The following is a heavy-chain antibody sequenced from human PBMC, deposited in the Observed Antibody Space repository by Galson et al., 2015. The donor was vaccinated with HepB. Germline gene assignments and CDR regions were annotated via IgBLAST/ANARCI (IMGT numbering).Heavy chain of an antibody. V-gene: IGHV3-30-3*01. CDR2: MSYDGSNK. CDR3: ARDPTGGSTVLNWFDP. J-gene: IGHJ5*02. D-gene: IGHD2-2*01. Sequence: SLRLSCAASGFTFSSYTMHWVRQAPGKGLEWVALMSYDGSNKYYADSVKGRFTISRDNSKNTLYLQMNSLRDEDTAVYYCARDPTGGSTVLNWFDPWGQGTLVTVSS. CDR1: GFTFSSYT.